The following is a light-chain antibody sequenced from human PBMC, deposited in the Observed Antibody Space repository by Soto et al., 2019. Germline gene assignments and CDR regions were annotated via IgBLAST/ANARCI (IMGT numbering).Light chain of an antibody. CDR1: SSDIGSYNY. CDR3: SSYAGSNTV. J-gene: IGLJ2*01. Sequence: QSVLTQPASVSGSPGQSITISCTGTSSDIGSYNYVSWYQQHPGKAPKLMIYEVSKRPSGVPDRFSGSKSGNTASLTVSGLQAEDEADYYCSSYAGSNTVFGGGTKVTVL. CDR2: EVS. V-gene: IGLV2-8*01.